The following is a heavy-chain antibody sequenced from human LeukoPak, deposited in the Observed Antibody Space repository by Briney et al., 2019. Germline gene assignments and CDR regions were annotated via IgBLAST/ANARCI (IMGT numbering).Heavy chain of an antibody. V-gene: IGHV4-31*03. CDR3: ARGDYGSGSYYGGYYFDY. CDR1: GGPISSGGYY. D-gene: IGHD3-10*01. Sequence: PSETLSLTCTVSGGPISSGGYYWSWIRQHPGKGLEWIGYIYYSGSTYYNPSLKSRVTISVDTSKNQFSLKLSSVTAADTAVYYCARGDYGSGSYYGGYYFDYWGQGTLVTVSS. J-gene: IGHJ4*02. CDR2: IYYSGST.